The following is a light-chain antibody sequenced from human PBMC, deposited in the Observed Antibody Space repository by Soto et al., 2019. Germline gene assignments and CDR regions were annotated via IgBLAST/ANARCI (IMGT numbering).Light chain of an antibody. V-gene: IGKV3D-15*01. CDR1: QTVTTN. CDR3: QQYNKWPLT. CDR2: GAS. J-gene: IGKJ4*01. Sequence: EIVMTQSPATLSVSPGERATLSCRASQTVTTNLAWYQQKRGQAPRLLIYGASTMANGIPARFSGSGSGTEFTLTIGSLQSEDFAIYYCQQYNKWPLTFGGGTKVETK.